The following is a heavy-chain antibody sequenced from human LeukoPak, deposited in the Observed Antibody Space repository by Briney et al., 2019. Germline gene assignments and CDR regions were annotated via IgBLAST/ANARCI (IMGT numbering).Heavy chain of an antibody. J-gene: IGHJ4*02. Sequence: SVKVSCKASGGTFSSYAISWVRQAPGQGLEWMGRIIPILGIANYAQKFQGRVTITADKSTSTAYMELSSLRSEDTAAYYCARGGYCSSTSCFLDYWGQGTLVTVSS. CDR2: IIPILGIA. CDR3: ARGGYCSSTSCFLDY. D-gene: IGHD2-2*01. CDR1: GGTFSSYA. V-gene: IGHV1-69*04.